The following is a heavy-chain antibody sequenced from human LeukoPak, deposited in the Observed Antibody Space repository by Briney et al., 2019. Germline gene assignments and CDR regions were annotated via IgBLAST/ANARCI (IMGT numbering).Heavy chain of an antibody. CDR1: GYTFTSYD. CDR2: MNANSGKT. D-gene: IGHD6-13*01. CDR3: ARGLGAAAGSFDY. V-gene: IGHV1-8*03. Sequence: ASVKVSCKASGYTFTSYDIKWVRQAHGEGVEGMGWMNANSGKTEYEQKFKGRVTITRNRSIRTAYMELSSLRSEDTAVYYCARGLGAAAGSFDYWGQGTLVTVSP. J-gene: IGHJ4*02.